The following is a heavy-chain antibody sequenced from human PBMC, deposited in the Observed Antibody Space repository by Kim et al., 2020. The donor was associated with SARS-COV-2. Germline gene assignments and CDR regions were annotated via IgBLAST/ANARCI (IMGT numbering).Heavy chain of an antibody. D-gene: IGHD3-9*01. J-gene: IGHJ4*02. V-gene: IGHV1-18*01. CDR3: AREGAYYDILTGYYPRRYFDY. CDR2: ISAYNGNT. Sequence: ASVKVSCKASGYTFTSYGISWVRQAPGQGLEWMGWISAYNGNTNYAQKLQGRVTMTTDTSTSTAYMELRSLRSDDTAVYYCAREGAYYDILTGYYPRRYFDYWGQGTLVTVSS. CDR1: GYTFTSYG.